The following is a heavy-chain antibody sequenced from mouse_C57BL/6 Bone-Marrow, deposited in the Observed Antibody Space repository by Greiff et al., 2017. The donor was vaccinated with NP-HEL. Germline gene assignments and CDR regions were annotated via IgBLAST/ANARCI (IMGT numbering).Heavy chain of an antibody. J-gene: IGHJ4*01. CDR3: ARSLYYYGSSYGYAMDY. Sequence: QVQLQQPGAELVKPGASVKMSCKASGYTFTSYWITWVKQRPGQGLAWIGDIYPGSGSTNYNEKFKSKATLTVDTSSSTAYMQLSSLTSEDSAVYYCARSLYYYGSSYGYAMDYWGQGTSVTVSS. V-gene: IGHV1-55*01. CDR1: GYTFTSYW. CDR2: IYPGSGST. D-gene: IGHD1-1*01.